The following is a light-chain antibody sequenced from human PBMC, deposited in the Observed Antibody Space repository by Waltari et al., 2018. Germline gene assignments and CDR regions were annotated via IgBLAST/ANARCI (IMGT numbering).Light chain of an antibody. V-gene: IGLV1-47*01. J-gene: IGLJ2*01. CDR3: SSWDESLTGVL. CDR2: RNC. Sequence: QSVLTQPPSASGTPGQRVTISCSGSSPRIGSNLVHWYQPLPGAPPKLLLHRNCARPSGVSDRFSGSKSGTSASLAISGLRSEDEADYYCSSWDESLTGVLFGGGTRLTVL. CDR1: SPRIGSNL.